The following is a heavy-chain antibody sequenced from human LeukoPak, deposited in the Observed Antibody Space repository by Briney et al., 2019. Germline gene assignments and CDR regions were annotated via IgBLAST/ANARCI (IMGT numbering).Heavy chain of an antibody. Sequence: PSETLSLTCAVYGGSFTYYNWTWLHPSPEKGLEWIGEINDSETTHYNPSLKSRVTISVDTANHQFSLRMMSLTAADTAVYYCARGLDLEGLDYWGEGTLVTVSS. J-gene: IGHJ4*02. D-gene: IGHD1-1*01. V-gene: IGHV4-34*01. CDR2: INDSETT. CDR1: GGSFTYYN. CDR3: ARGLDLEGLDY.